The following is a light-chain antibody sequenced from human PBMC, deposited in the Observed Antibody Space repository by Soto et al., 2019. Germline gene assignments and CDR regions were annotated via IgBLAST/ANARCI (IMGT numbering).Light chain of an antibody. V-gene: IGLV2-14*03. CDR3: SSYTNKDTLL. Sequence: QSALTQPASVSGSPGQSITISCTGTSSAVGGYDHVSWYQQHPGKAPKLIIYDVTVRPSGISPRFSGSKSDNTASLAVSGLQPEDEADYYCSSYTNKDTLLFGGGTKVTVL. J-gene: IGLJ3*02. CDR1: SSAVGGYDH. CDR2: DVT.